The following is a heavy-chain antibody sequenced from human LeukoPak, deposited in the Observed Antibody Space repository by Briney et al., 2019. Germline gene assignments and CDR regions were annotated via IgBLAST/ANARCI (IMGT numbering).Heavy chain of an antibody. Sequence: PGGSLRLSCAASGFTFSSYAMSWVRQAPGKGLEWVSAISGSGGSTYYADSVKGRFTISRDNSRNTLSLQMNSLRAEDTAIYYCAKDVMRCSGGCIWGQGTLVTVSS. J-gene: IGHJ4*02. CDR3: AKDVMRCSGGCI. CDR2: ISGSGGST. CDR1: GFTFSSYA. D-gene: IGHD2-15*01. V-gene: IGHV3-23*01.